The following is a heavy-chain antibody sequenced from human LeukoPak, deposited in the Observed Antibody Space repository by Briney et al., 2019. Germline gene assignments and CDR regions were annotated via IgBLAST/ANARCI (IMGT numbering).Heavy chain of an antibody. CDR1: GFTFSSYS. V-gene: IGHV3-23*01. Sequence: GGSLRLSCAGSGFTFSSYSMNWVRQAPGKGLEWVSAISGSGGSTYYADSVKGRFTISRDNSKNTLYLQMNSLRSEDTAVYYCASGYSSSWLLSEVRYWGQGTLVTVSS. CDR3: ASGYSSSWLLSEVRY. D-gene: IGHD6-13*01. CDR2: ISGSGGST. J-gene: IGHJ4*02.